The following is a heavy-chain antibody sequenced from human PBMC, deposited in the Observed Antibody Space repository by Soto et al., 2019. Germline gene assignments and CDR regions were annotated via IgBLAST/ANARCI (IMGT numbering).Heavy chain of an antibody. J-gene: IGHJ6*02. CDR1: GYSFTSYW. D-gene: IGHD6-13*01. V-gene: IGHV5-10-1*01. Sequence: LQVSCKGSGYSFTSYWISWVRQMPGKGLEWMGRIDPSDSYTNYSPSFQGHVTISADKSISTAYLQWSSLKASDTAMYYCARHVGYSSSWFSTDGAYYYYGMDVWGQGTTVTVSS. CDR3: ARHVGYSSSWFSTDGAYYYYGMDV. CDR2: IDPSDSYT.